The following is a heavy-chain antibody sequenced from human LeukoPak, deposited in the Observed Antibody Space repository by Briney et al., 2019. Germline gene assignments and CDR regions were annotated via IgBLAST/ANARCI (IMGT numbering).Heavy chain of an antibody. V-gene: IGHV3-73*01. Sequence: GGSLRLSCAASGFTFSGSAMHWVRQASGKGLEWVGRIRSKANSYATAYAASVKGRFTISRDDSKNTAYLQMNSLKTEDTAVYYCTTDLSETYYYDSSGYYTFDYWGQGTLVTVSS. CDR1: GFTFSGSA. CDR3: TTDLSETYYYDSSGYYTFDY. CDR2: IRSKANSYAT. J-gene: IGHJ4*02. D-gene: IGHD3-22*01.